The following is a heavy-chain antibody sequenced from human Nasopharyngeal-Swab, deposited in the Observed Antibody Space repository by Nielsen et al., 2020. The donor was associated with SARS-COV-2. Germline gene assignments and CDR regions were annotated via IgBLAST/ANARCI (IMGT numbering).Heavy chain of an antibody. J-gene: IGHJ4*02. CDR3: ARAGKIQLWFNSLYYFDY. CDR2: ISAYNGNT. D-gene: IGHD5-18*01. Sequence: WVRQAPGQELEWMGWISAYNGNTNYAQKLQGRVTMTTDTSTSTAYMELSSLRSEDTAVYYCARAGKIQLWFNSLYYFDYWGQGTLVTVSS. V-gene: IGHV1-18*01.